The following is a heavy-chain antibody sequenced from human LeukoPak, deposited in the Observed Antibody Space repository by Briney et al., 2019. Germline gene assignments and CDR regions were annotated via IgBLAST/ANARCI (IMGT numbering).Heavy chain of an antibody. CDR3: ARVDVLRFLEWHYYFDY. Sequence: PSETLSLTCTVSGGSISSGSYYWSWIRQPAGKGLEWIGRIYTSGSTNYNPSLKSRVTISVDTSKNQFSLKLSSVTAADTAVYYCARVDVLRFLEWHYYFDYWGQGTLVTVSS. CDR1: GGSISSGSYY. V-gene: IGHV4-61*02. CDR2: IYTSGST. D-gene: IGHD3-3*01. J-gene: IGHJ4*02.